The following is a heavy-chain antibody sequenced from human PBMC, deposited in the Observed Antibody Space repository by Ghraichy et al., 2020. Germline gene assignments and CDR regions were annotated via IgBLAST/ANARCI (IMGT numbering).Heavy chain of an antibody. D-gene: IGHD3-10*01. Sequence: GGSRRLSCATSGFNLGVYTMNWLRWAPNRGLEWVASISSDSFYIYYADSVRGRFTISRDNAMKSIYLQMNRLRVEDTATYYCVRADGSGSFYYWGQGTLVTVSS. CDR3: VRADGSGSFYY. CDR2: ISSDSFYI. J-gene: IGHJ4*02. CDR1: GFNLGVYT. V-gene: IGHV3-21*01.